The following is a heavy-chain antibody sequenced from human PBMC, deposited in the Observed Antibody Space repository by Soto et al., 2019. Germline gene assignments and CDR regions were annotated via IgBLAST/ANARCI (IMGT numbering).Heavy chain of an antibody. CDR3: ARSAGWYAVHS. CDR1: GDSVSSPYY. Sequence: QVQLQESGPGLVKPSGTLSLTCAVSGDSVSSPYYWCWVRQPPGKGLEWIGEVFHTGTPSYNPSLRRRVTITMNKSINQFSQDLSSVAAADTAVYCCARSAGWYAVHSWGPGTLVIVSS. J-gene: IGHJ4*02. V-gene: IGHV4-4*01. CDR2: VFHTGTP. D-gene: IGHD6-19*01.